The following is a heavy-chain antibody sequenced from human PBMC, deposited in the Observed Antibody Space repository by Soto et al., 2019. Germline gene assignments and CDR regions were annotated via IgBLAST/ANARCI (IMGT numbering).Heavy chain of an antibody. J-gene: IGHJ4*02. CDR1: GYTFTSYG. V-gene: IGHV1-18*01. CDR3: TRGGQLFAGNYFDY. Sequence: QVQLVQSGAEVKKPGASVKVSCKASGYTFTSYGISWVRQAPGQGLEWMGWISNYTGDTNYAQKLQGRVTMTTDTSTSTAYMDLRSLKSDDTAVYYCTRGGQLFAGNYFDYWGQGTLVTVSS. CDR2: ISNYTGDT. D-gene: IGHD3-10*02.